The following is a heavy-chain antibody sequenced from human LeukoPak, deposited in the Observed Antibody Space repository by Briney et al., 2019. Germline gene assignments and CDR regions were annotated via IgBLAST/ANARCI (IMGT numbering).Heavy chain of an antibody. D-gene: IGHD7-27*01. CDR3: ARNWVHFDY. CDR2: IYYSGST. J-gene: IGHJ4*02. CDR1: GGSISSSSYY. Sequence: SETLSLTCTVSGGSISSSSYYWGWIRQPPGKGLEWIGSIYYSGSTYYNPSLKSRVTISVDTSKNQFSLKLSSVTAADTAVYYCARNWVHFDYWGQGTLVTVSS. V-gene: IGHV4-39*07.